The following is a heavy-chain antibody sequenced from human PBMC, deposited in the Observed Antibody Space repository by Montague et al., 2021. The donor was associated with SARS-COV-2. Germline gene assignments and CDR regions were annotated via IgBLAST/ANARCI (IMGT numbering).Heavy chain of an antibody. Sequence: SETLSLTCAVSGGSISSSNWWSWVRQPPGKGQEWIGDIYHSGSTXYNTSLKSRVTISVDKSKNQFSLKLSSVTAADTAVYYCARRYCSSTSCPNWFDPWGQGTLVTVSS. J-gene: IGHJ5*02. CDR2: IYHSGST. D-gene: IGHD2-2*01. V-gene: IGHV4-4*02. CDR1: GGSISSSNW. CDR3: ARRYCSSTSCPNWFDP.